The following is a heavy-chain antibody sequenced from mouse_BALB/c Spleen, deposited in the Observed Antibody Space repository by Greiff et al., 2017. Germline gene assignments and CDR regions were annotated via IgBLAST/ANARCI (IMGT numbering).Heavy chain of an antibody. CDR3: VGGDYAMDY. CDR2: IRSKSNNYAT. J-gene: IGHJ4*01. V-gene: IGHV10-1*02. Sequence: EVQLVESGGGLVQPKGSLKLSCAASGFTFNTYAMNWVRQAPGKGLEWVARIRSKSNNYATYYADSVKDRFTISRDDSQSMLYLQMNNLKTEDTAMYYCVGGDYAMDYWGQGTSVTVSS. CDR1: GFTFNTYA.